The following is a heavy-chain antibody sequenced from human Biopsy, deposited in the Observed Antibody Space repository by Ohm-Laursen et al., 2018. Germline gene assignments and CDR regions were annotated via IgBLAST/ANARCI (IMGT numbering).Heavy chain of an antibody. CDR1: GGSISNNNYY. CDR2: IFYRGST. J-gene: IGHJ5*02. D-gene: IGHD3-22*01. Sequence: GTLSLTCTVSGGSISNNNYYWGWIRQPPGKGLEWIGSIFYRGSTHYKPSLKSRVNMSVDMSKNQFSLKLNSVTAADTAVYYCARDYDTSGYYYVSWGQGTLVTVSS. CDR3: ARDYDTSGYYYVS. V-gene: IGHV4-39*01.